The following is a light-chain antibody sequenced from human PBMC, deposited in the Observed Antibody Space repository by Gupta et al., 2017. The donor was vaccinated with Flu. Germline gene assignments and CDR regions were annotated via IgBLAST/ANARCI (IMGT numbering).Light chain of an antibody. Sequence: VQWYQQRPCSSPTSVIYETNQRPSSVPDRFSCSIDSSSNSASLTISALKTEDESDYYCQSFVVFGGGTKLTVL. CDR3: QSFVV. CDR2: ETN. V-gene: IGLV6-57*01. J-gene: IGLJ2*01.